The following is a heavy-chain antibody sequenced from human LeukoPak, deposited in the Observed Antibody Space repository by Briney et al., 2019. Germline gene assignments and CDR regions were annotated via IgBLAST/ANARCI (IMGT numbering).Heavy chain of an antibody. Sequence: TSETLSLTCTVSGGSIRSGTYYWGWVRQPPGKGLEWIGSIYYSGSTSYNPSLKSRVTISVDTSKNQFSLKLDSVTAADTAVYYCARNASDSGTSYFDYWGQGTLVTVSS. D-gene: IGHD1-26*01. J-gene: IGHJ4*02. CDR3: ARNASDSGTSYFDY. V-gene: IGHV4-39*01. CDR2: IYYSGST. CDR1: GGSIRSGTYY.